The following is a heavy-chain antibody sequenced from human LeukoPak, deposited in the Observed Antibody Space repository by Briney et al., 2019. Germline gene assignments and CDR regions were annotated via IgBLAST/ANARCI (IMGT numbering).Heavy chain of an antibody. CDR2: ISGSGDTT. J-gene: IGHJ4*02. CDR3: ARAGFYGDYTDY. Sequence: AGGSLRLSCAASGFTFSSYAMTWVRQVPGKGLEWVSSISGSGDTTFYTDSVKGRFTISRDNAKNSLYLQMNSLRAEDTAVYYCARAGFYGDYTDYWGQGTLVTVSS. D-gene: IGHD4-17*01. CDR1: GFTFSSYA. V-gene: IGHV3-21*01.